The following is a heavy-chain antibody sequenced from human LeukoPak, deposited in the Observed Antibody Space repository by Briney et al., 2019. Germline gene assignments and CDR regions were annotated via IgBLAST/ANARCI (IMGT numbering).Heavy chain of an antibody. J-gene: IGHJ4*02. Sequence: SETLSLTCAVYGGSFSGYYWSWIRQPPGKGLEWIGYIYYRGSTNYNPSLKSRVTISIDTSKNQFSLNLNSVTAADTAVYYCARDDGGYDYWGRGTLVTVSS. V-gene: IGHV4-59*01. CDR1: GGSFSGYY. CDR2: IYYRGST. CDR3: ARDDGGYDY. D-gene: IGHD2-15*01.